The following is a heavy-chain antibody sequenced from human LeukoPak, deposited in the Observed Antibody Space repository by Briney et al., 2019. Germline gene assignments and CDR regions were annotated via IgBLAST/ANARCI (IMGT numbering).Heavy chain of an antibody. CDR2: IIPIFGTA. CDR1: GGTFRSYA. J-gene: IGHJ4*02. CDR3: ARDHSAYCGGDCYSWYFDY. D-gene: IGHD2-21*02. Sequence: ASVKVSCKASGGTFRSYAISWVRQAPGQGLEWMGGIIPIFGTANYAQKFQGRVTITADESTSTAYMELSSLRSEDTAVYYCARDHSAYCGGDCYSWYFDYWGQGTLVTVSS. V-gene: IGHV1-69*13.